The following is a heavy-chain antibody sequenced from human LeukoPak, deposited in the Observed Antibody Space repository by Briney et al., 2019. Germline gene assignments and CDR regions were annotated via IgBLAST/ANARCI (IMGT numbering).Heavy chain of an antibody. CDR1: GFTFSSYG. J-gene: IGHJ4*02. CDR2: ISSDGVNK. D-gene: IGHD3-22*01. CDR3: AKGQNYYDGSGYYSTDY. V-gene: IGHV3-30*18. Sequence: GGSLRLSCAPSGFTFSSYGMHWVRQAPGKGLEWVAVISSDGVNKYSADSVKGRFTISRDNSKNTLYLQMNSLRAEDTAVYYCAKGQNYYDGSGYYSTDYWGQGTPVAVSS.